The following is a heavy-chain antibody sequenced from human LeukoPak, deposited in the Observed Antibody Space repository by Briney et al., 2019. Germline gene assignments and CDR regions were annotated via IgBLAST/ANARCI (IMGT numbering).Heavy chain of an antibody. CDR3: ARAGFTFSDYFGSFFDY. Sequence: HPGGSLRLSCGASGFTFSSYGMHWVRQAPGKGLEWVAFIRYDGSNKYYADSVKGRFTISRDNSKNTLYLQMNSLRAEDTAVYYCARAGFTFSDYFGSFFDYWGQGTLVTVSS. V-gene: IGHV3-30*02. J-gene: IGHJ4*02. CDR2: IRYDGSNK. CDR1: GFTFSSYG. D-gene: IGHD3-10*01.